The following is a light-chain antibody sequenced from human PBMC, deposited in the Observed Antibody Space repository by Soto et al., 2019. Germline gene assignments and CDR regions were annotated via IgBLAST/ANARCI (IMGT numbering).Light chain of an antibody. CDR2: GAS. J-gene: IGKJ3*01. V-gene: IGKV1-39*01. Sequence: DIQMTQSPSSLSASVGDRVTISCRASQHIDFYLNWYQQRPGKAPNLLIYGASSLQSGVPSRFSGSGSGTDFTLTISSLQPEDFANYYCQESYTLRLTFGPGTTVDV. CDR3: QESYTLRLT. CDR1: QHIDFY.